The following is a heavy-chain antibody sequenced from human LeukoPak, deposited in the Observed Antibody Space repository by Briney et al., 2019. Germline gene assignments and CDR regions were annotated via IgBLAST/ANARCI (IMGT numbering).Heavy chain of an antibody. V-gene: IGHV4-59*02. D-gene: IGHD4-17*01. CDR3: ATNYGDYEYAFDI. CDR1: GGSVSDYY. CDR2: IYYTGST. J-gene: IGHJ3*02. Sequence: SETLSLTCPISGGSVSDYYWSWIRQSPGKGLEWIGYIYYTGSTTYNPSLKSRVTISADTSKNQFSLKLSSVTAADTAVYYCATNYGDYEYAFDIWGQGTMVTVSS.